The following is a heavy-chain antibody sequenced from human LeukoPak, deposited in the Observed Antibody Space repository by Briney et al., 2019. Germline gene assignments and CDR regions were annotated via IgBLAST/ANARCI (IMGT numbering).Heavy chain of an antibody. J-gene: IGHJ4*02. CDR3: ARDLGYCTNGVCHTRFDY. CDR2: IKSDGRTT. D-gene: IGHD2-8*01. Sequence: SGGSLRLSCAASTFTFSRYWMHWVRQAPGKGLIWVSLIKSDGRTTLYADSVKGRFTISRDNAKNTLYLQMNSLRAEDTAVYYCARDLGYCTNGVCHTRFDYWGQGTLVAVSS. V-gene: IGHV3-74*01. CDR1: TFTFSRYW.